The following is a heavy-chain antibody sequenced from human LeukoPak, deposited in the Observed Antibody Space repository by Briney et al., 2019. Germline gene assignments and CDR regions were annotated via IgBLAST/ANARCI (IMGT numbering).Heavy chain of an antibody. CDR1: GFTFSSYS. CDR3: AAIVVPAAKDYYYYYYMDV. CDR2: ISSSSSYI. J-gene: IGHJ6*03. Sequence: GGSLRLSCAASGFTFSSYSMNWVRQAPGKGLEWVSSISSSSSYIYYADSVKGRFTISRDNAKNSLYLQMNSLRAEDTAVYYCAAIVVPAAKDYYYYYYMDVWGKGTTVTVS. D-gene: IGHD2-2*01. V-gene: IGHV3-21*01.